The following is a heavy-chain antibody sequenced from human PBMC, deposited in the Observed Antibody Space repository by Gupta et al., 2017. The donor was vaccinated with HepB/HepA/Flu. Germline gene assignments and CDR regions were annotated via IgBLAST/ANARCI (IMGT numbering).Heavy chain of an antibody. V-gene: IGHV4-4*07. CDR1: GDSIVSYY. J-gene: IGHJ3*02. D-gene: IGHD3-10*01. Sequence: QVQLQESGPRLVRPSETLSLTCTVSGDSIVSYYWSWIRQPVGKGLEWIGRISASGNTNYNSSLNGRVTTSLDTSKTHFYLDLRSVTAADTAIYYCTRDGRRGSGGDAFDIWGQGTMVTVS. CDR2: ISASGNT. CDR3: TRDGRRGSGGDAFDI.